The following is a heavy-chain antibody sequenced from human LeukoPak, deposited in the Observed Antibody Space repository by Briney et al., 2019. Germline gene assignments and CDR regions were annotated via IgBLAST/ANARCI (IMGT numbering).Heavy chain of an antibody. V-gene: IGHV4-59*01. CDR1: GDSISYYY. D-gene: IGHD5-18*01. CDR2: IYYSGNT. Sequence: SETLSLTCTVSGDSISYYYWSWIRQPPGKGLEWIGKIYYSGNTNYNPSLKSRVTISVDTSKNQFFLKLSSVTAADTAVYYCARVRGYSYDSSDFDYWGQGTLVTVSS. J-gene: IGHJ4*02. CDR3: ARVRGYSYDSSDFDY.